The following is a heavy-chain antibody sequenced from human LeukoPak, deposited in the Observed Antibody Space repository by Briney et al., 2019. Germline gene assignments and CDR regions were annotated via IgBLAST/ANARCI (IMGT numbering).Heavy chain of an antibody. D-gene: IGHD1-1*01. CDR1: GFAFRDAW. CDR3: ATDEGSGTTVFDF. V-gene: IGHV3-15*01. Sequence: GSLRLSCAVSGFAFRDAWMSWVRQAPGKGLEWVGRIRGKSDGGKVDYAAPAKGRFTISRDESKDTVYLHLASLKTEDTGVYYCATDEGSGTTVFDFWGQGTLVTVSS. J-gene: IGHJ4*02. CDR2: IRGKSDGGKV.